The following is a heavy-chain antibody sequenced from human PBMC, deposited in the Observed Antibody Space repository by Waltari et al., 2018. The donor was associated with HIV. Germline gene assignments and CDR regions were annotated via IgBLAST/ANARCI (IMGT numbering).Heavy chain of an antibody. J-gene: IGHJ6*02. CDR2: IYSGSST. CDR3: ASIAYCGGDCYPRGMDV. V-gene: IGHV3-66*01. Sequence: EVQLVESGGGLVQPGGSLRLSCAASGSTVSSNYMSWVRQAPGKGRALCTVIYSGSSTYDVDSVKSRFTISRDKSKNTRYLQRNSLRAEDTAVYYCASIAYCGGDCYPRGMDVWGQGTTVTVSS. D-gene: IGHD2-21*02. CDR1: GSTVSSNY.